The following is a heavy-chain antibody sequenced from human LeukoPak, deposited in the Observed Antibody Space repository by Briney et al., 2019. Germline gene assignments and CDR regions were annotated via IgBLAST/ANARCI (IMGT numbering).Heavy chain of an antibody. CDR2: ISYDGSNK. CDR1: GFTFSSYA. V-gene: IGHV3-30*01. D-gene: IGHD3-22*01. CDR3: ARDNDPDYSSSPGWFDL. Sequence: PGGSLRLSCAASGFTFSSYAMHWVRQAPGKGLEWVAVISYDGSNKYYADSVKGRFTISRDNSKNTLYLQMNSLRAEDTAVYYCARDNDPDYSSSPGWFDLWGQGTLVTVSS. J-gene: IGHJ5*02.